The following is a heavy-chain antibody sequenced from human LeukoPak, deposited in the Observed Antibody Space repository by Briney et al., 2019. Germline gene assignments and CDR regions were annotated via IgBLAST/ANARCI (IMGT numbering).Heavy chain of an antibody. CDR2: ISGSGGST. CDR3: AKGSNSLYYYDSSGYYWVY. Sequence: GGSLRLSCAASGFTFSSYAMSWVRQAPGKGLEWVSAISGSGGSTYYADSVKGRFTISRDKSKNTLYLQMNSLRAEDTAVYYCAKGSNSLYYYDSSGYYWVYWGQGTLVTVSS. D-gene: IGHD3-22*01. CDR1: GFTFSSYA. J-gene: IGHJ4*02. V-gene: IGHV3-23*01.